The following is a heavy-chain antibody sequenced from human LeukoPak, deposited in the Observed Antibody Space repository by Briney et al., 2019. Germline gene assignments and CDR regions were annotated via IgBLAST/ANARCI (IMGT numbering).Heavy chain of an antibody. CDR1: GYTFTSYY. Sequence: ASVKVSCKASGYTFTSYYMHWVRQAPGQGLEWMGIINPSGGSTSYAQKFQGRVTMTRDMSTSTVYTELSSLRSEDTAVYYCARAGGYCGRISCPYYFDYWGQGSLVAVSS. D-gene: IGHD2-15*01. V-gene: IGHV1-46*01. CDR2: INPSGGST. CDR3: ARAGGYCGRISCPYYFDY. J-gene: IGHJ4*02.